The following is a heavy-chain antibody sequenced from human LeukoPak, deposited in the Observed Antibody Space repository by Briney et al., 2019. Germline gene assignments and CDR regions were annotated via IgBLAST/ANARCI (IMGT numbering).Heavy chain of an antibody. CDR3: ARFGVDYDMDV. CDR2: IHYSGRP. CDR1: GGSISGHY. V-gene: IGHV4-59*11. J-gene: IGHJ6*02. D-gene: IGHD3-16*01. Sequence: PSETRSLTCTVSGGSISGHYWTWIRQPPGKGLEWIGQIHYSGRPDYNPSLKSRVTISVDTSKNQLSLKVTSVTGADTAVYYCARFGVDYDMDVWGQGTTVTVSS.